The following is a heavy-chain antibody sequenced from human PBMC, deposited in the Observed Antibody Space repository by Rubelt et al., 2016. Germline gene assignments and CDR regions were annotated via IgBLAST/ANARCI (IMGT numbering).Heavy chain of an antibody. CDR1: GYTFTTYG. V-gene: IGHV1-18*01. CDR2: ITTYTGDT. Sequence: QVQLVQSGAEVKKPGASVKVSCKASGYTFTTYGINWVRQAPGQGLEWMGGITTYTGDTTYAQTFQGRVAVSTDTPTGTAYMELKGLTSEDTAVYYCARDSFVMGPAFDFWGQGTLVTVSS. J-gene: IGHJ4*02. CDR3: ARDSFVMGPAFDF. D-gene: IGHD1-26*01.